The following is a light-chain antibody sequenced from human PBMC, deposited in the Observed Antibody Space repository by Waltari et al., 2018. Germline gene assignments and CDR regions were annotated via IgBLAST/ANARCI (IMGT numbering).Light chain of an antibody. J-gene: IGKJ4*01. V-gene: IGKV3-11*01. CDR3: QQRSNGPLT. CDR2: DAS. Sequence: EFVLPQSPSTLSLSPGERATLTFRASQSVSSYLAWYQQKPGQAPRLLIYDASNRATGIPARFSGSGSGTDFTLTISSLEPEDFAVYYCQQRSNGPLTFGGGTKVEIK. CDR1: QSVSSY.